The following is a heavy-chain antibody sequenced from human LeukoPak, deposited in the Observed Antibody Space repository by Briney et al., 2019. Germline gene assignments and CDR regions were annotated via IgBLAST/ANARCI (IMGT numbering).Heavy chain of an antibody. CDR2: ISGSGGST. V-gene: IGHV3-23*01. D-gene: IGHD1-26*01. CDR1: GFTFSSYA. Sequence: PGGSLRLSCAASGFTFSSYAISWVRQAPGKGLEWVSAISGSGGSTYYADSVKGRFTISRDNSKNTLYLQMNSLRAEDTAVYYCAKDSHGSYGPPDYWGQGTLVTVSS. CDR3: AKDSHGSYGPPDY. J-gene: IGHJ4*02.